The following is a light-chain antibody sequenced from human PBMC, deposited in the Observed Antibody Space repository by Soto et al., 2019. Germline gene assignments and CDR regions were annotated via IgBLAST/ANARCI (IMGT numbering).Light chain of an antibody. J-gene: IGLJ2*01. Sequence: QSALTQPASVSGSPGQSITISCAGTSSDVGGYNYVSWYQQQPGKVPRLIISDVNKRPSGVSDRFSGSKSGKTASLTISGLQAEDEADYYCASFTRSVTVVFGGGTPLTVL. CDR3: ASFTRSVTVV. CDR1: SSDVGGYNY. CDR2: DVN. V-gene: IGLV2-14*03.